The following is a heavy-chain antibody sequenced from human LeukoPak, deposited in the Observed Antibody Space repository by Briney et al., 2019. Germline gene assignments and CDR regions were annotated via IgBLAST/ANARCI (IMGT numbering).Heavy chain of an antibody. CDR3: ATPPGTGVDY. D-gene: IGHD3-10*01. Sequence: GGSLRLSCAASGFTFSSYSMNWVRQAPGKGLEWVSYISSSSSTIYYADSVKGRFTISRDNAKNSLYLQMNSLRAEDTAVYYCATPPGTGVDYWGQGTLVTVSS. CDR1: GFTFSSYS. CDR2: ISSSSSTI. J-gene: IGHJ4*02. V-gene: IGHV3-48*01.